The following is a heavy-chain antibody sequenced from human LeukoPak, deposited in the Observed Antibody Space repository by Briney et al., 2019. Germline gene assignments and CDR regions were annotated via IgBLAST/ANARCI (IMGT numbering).Heavy chain of an antibody. CDR2: IYTSGST. J-gene: IGHJ3*02. CDR3: ARSYDILTATPFDI. V-gene: IGHV4-61*02. D-gene: IGHD3-9*01. CDR1: GGSISSGSYY. Sequence: PSETLSLTCTVSGGSISSGSYYWSWIRQPAGKGLEWIGRIYTSGSTNYNPSLKSRVTISVDTSKNQFSLKLSSVTAADTAVYYCARSYDILTATPFDIWGQGTMVTVSS.